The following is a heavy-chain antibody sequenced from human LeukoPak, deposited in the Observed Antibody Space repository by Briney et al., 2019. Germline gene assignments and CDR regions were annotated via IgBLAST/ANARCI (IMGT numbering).Heavy chain of an antibody. D-gene: IGHD3-10*01. CDR3: AKEGARVVRGPPGY. V-gene: IGHV3-23*01. CDR1: GFTLSSYE. J-gene: IGHJ4*02. CDR2: IDYSGGST. Sequence: GGSLRLSCTASGFTLSSYEMSWIRQAPGKGLEWVSSIDYSGGSTHYADSVKGRFTISRDNSKNTLYLQMNSLRAEDTAVYYCAKEGARVVRGPPGYWGQGTLVTVSS.